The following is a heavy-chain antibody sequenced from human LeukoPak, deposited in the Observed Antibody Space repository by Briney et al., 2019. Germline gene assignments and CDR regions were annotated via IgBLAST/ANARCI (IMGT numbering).Heavy chain of an antibody. Sequence: ASVKVTCKASGYTFTSYYMHWVRQPPGQGREWMGIINPSGGSTSYAQKFQGRVTMTSDTSTSTDYMKLSRLRPMDTAVYYCTRVRAYSYGSGRYGMDVSGKGPTVTVSS. J-gene: IGHJ6*04. D-gene: IGHD3-10*01. CDR2: INPSGGST. CDR1: GYTFTSYY. V-gene: IGHV1-46*01. CDR3: TRVRAYSYGSGRYGMDV.